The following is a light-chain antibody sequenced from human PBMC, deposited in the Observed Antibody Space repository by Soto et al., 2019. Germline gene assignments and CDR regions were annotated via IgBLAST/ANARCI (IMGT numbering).Light chain of an antibody. V-gene: IGLV4-69*01. CDR2: LNGVGRY. CDR3: LTWDTGMQV. Sequence: QPVLTQSPSASASLGASVTLTCTLSSGHNNYAIAWHQQQPEKGPRYLMKLNGVGRYIKGDGIPDLFSGSSSGAERYLTFSSVQSEDEADYYCLTWDTGMQVFGGGTKLTVL. CDR1: SGHNNYA. J-gene: IGLJ3*02.